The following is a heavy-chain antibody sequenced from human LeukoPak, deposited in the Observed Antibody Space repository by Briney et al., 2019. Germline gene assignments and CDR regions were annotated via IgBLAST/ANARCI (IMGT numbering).Heavy chain of an antibody. CDR3: TRKHCRGDKCPSFDY. D-gene: IGHD2-21*01. V-gene: IGHV1-18*04. J-gene: IGHJ4*02. CDR1: GYTFISYC. CDR2: IGEYKWET. Sequence: SVNVSCHSSGYTFISYCMNWVRQAPGKGLEGVGWIGEYKWETNYVHKFQGRITMTTDTSTSTAYMDLKSLRSDDTAVYYCTRKHCRGDKCPSFDYWGQGTLVTVSS.